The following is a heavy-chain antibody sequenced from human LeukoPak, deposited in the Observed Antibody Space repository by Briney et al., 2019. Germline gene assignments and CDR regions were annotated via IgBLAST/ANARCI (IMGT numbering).Heavy chain of an antibody. Sequence: ASVKVSCKASGYTFTSYGISWVQQAPGQELEWMGWIDPNSGGTNYAQKFQGRVTLTTDTSMNTAYMEVNRLRSDDTAVYFCARNGAYSDGSGNYGRGSYYYYYLAFWGKGTTVTVSS. J-gene: IGHJ6*03. D-gene: IGHD3-10*01. CDR2: IDPNSGGT. V-gene: IGHV1-2*02. CDR1: GYTFTSYG. CDR3: ARNGAYSDGSGNYGRGSYYYYYLAF.